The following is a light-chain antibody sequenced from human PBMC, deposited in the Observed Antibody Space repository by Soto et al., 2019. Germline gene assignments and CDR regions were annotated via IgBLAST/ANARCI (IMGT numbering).Light chain of an antibody. CDR3: QQYGSSPL. Sequence: IFFTQSPGTLSLSPVERATLSCMASQSVSSNYLAWYQQKSGQAPRLLIYGASNRATGIPDRFSGSGSGTDFTLTISRLEPEDFAVYYCQQYGSSPLFGPGTKVDIK. J-gene: IGKJ3*01. CDR2: GAS. CDR1: QSVSSNY. V-gene: IGKV3-20*01.